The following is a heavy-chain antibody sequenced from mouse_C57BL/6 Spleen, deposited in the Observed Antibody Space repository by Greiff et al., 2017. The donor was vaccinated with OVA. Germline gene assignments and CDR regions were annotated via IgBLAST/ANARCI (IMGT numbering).Heavy chain of an antibody. CDR2: IDPSDSET. CDR1: GYTFTSYW. CDR3: ARLYYDYGYAMDY. V-gene: IGHV1-52*01. D-gene: IGHD2-4*01. J-gene: IGHJ4*01. Sequence: VQLQQPGAELVRPGSSVKLSCKASGYTFTSYWMHWVKQRPIQGLEWIGNIDPSDSETHYNQKFKDKATLTVDKSSSTAYMQLSSLTSEDYAVYYCARLYYDYGYAMDYWGQGTSVTVSS.